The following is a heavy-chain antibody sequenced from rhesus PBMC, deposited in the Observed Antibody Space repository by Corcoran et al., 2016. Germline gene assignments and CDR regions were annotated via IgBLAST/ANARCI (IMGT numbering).Heavy chain of an antibody. CDR3: ASPIAAVRYYFDY. CDR2: TYGSGGGT. D-gene: IGHD6-25*01. J-gene: IGHJ4*01. CDR1: GGSISDDYY. Sequence: QVQLQESGPGLVKPSETLSLTCAVSGGSISDDYYWHWIRQPPGKGLKWIGYTYGSGGGTNYKPSLKNRVSISRDTSYNQFSRKLSSVTAADTAVYYCASPIAAVRYYFDYWGQGVLVTVSS. V-gene: IGHV4-106*01.